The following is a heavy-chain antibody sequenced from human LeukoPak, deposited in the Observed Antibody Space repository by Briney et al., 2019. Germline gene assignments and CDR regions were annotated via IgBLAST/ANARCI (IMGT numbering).Heavy chain of an antibody. V-gene: IGHV3-23*01. Sequence: GGSLRLSCEASGFTFSSYAMSWVRQAPGKGLEWVSAISGSGGSTYYADSVKGRFTISRDNSKNTLYLQMNSLRAEDTAVYYCAKDTGYSSGWYPSWFDPWGQGTLVTVSS. D-gene: IGHD6-19*01. J-gene: IGHJ5*02. CDR3: AKDTGYSSGWYPSWFDP. CDR2: ISGSGGST. CDR1: GFTFSSYA.